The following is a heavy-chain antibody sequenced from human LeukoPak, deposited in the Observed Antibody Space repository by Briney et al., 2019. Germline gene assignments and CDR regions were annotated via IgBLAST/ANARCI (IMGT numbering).Heavy chain of an antibody. D-gene: IGHD3-22*01. Sequence: ASVKVSCKTSGYTFTSYDINWVRQATGQGLEWMGWMNPNSGNTGYAQKFQGRVTLTRDTSKNTAYLELSSLRSQDTAVHYCARRADNYDSSCYQHWGQGTLVAVSS. CDR3: ARRADNYDSSCYQH. V-gene: IGHV1-8*01. CDR1: GYTFTSYD. J-gene: IGHJ4*02. CDR2: MNPNSGNT.